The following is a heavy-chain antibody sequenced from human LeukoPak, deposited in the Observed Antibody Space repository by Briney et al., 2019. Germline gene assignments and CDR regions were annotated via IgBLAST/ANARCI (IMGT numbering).Heavy chain of an antibody. CDR3: AREVGEAPYQYYGMDV. D-gene: IGHD3-10*01. CDR2: IKQDGGEK. CDR1: GFTFSSYW. J-gene: IGHJ6*02. Sequence: GGSLRLSCVASGFTFSSYWMSWVRQAPGKGLEWVANIKQDGGEKYYLDSVKGRFTISRDNAKNSLYLQMSSLRAEDTAVYYCAREVGEAPYQYYGMDVWGQGTTVTVSS. V-gene: IGHV3-7*01.